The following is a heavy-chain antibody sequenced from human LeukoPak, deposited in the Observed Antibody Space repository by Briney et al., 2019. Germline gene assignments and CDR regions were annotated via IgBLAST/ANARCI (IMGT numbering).Heavy chain of an antibody. CDR1: SGSITSYY. CDR2: VYHTGRI. J-gene: IGHJ2*01. CDR3: GSVRLGVSFFFDL. V-gene: IGHV4-59*01. D-gene: IGHD1-26*01. Sequence: PSETPSLTCAVSSGSITSYYWNWIRQSPGGRLEWVGFVYHTGRITYNPSLKSRLSMSVDTSKSQVSLKLTSVTAADTAVYYAGSVRLGVSFFFDLWGRGTLVTVSS.